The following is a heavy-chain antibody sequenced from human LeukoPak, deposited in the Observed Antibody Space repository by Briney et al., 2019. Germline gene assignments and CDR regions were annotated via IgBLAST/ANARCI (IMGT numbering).Heavy chain of an antibody. Sequence: ASVKVSCKASGYTFTGYYMHWVRQAPGQGLEWMGWINPNSGGTNYAQKFQGRVTMTRDTSISTAYMELSRLRSDDTAVYYCARDRYYDTIFASDAFDIWGQGTMVTVSS. J-gene: IGHJ3*02. CDR1: GYTFTGYY. CDR3: ARDRYYDTIFASDAFDI. CDR2: INPNSGGT. V-gene: IGHV1-2*02. D-gene: IGHD3-22*01.